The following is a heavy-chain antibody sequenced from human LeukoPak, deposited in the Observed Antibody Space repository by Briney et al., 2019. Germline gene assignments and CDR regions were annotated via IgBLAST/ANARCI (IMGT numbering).Heavy chain of an antibody. Sequence: SGGSLRLSCAASGFSLRSYGMSWARQATGKGLEWDSAISGSGGSTYNADSVRSRLTHSRDNSKNTLHLQLNSRRAEDMAVYYCAFRVGASSDLWPYYFNYRGQGALVSVSS. V-gene: IGHV3-23*01. J-gene: IGHJ4*02. CDR1: GFSLRSYG. CDR3: AFRVGASSDLWPYYFNY. CDR2: ISGSGGST. D-gene: IGHD1-26*01.